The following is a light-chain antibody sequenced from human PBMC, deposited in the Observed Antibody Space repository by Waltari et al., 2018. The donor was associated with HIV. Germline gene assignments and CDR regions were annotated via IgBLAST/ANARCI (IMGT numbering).Light chain of an antibody. Sequence: DIELTQSPGTLSLSPGERATLSCRACQALSDGYIAWYRQSPGQAPRLLIFAVSNRATGVPDRISGSGSGTDFTLTISRLEPEDFGIYYCQHYRTVPPGTFGPGTKVEIK. CDR2: AVS. CDR1: QALSDGY. J-gene: IGKJ1*01. CDR3: QHYRTVPPGT. V-gene: IGKV3-20*01.